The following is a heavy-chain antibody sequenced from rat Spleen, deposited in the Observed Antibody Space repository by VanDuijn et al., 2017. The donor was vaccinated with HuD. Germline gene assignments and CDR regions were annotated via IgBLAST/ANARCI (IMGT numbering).Heavy chain of an antibody. CDR2: ISISDFT. CDR1: GFTFSDYD. J-gene: IGHJ3*01. V-gene: IGHV5S23*01. Sequence: EVQLVESGGGLVQPGRSLKLSCSVSGFTFSDYDMAWVRQAPTKGLEWVASISISDFTYYRDSAKGRFTVSRDDAKSTLYLQMDSLRSEDTALYYCTRAYRYNYGTFAYWGQGTLVTVSS. CDR3: TRAYRYNYGTFAY. D-gene: IGHD1-5*01.